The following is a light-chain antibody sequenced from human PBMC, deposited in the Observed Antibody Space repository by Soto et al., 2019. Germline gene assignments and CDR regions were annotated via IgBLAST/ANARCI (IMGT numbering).Light chain of an antibody. CDR3: AAWDDSLNGPV. J-gene: IGLJ3*02. CDR2: KNN. V-gene: IGLV1-44*01. Sequence: QSVLTQPPSVSGAPGQRVTISCTGSSSNIGAGYDVHWYQQLPGTAPKLIIYKNNQRPSGVPDRFSDSKSGTSASLAISGLQSDDEADYYCAAWDDSLNGPVFGGGTKVTVL. CDR1: SSNIGAGYD.